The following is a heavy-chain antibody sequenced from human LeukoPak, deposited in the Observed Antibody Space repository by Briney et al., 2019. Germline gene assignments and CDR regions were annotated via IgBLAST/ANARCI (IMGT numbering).Heavy chain of an antibody. D-gene: IGHD2-15*01. Sequence: GGSLRLSCAASGFTFSSYAMSWVRQAPGKGLEWVSTISRSGGSTYYADSVKGRFTISRDNSKNTLYLQMNSLRAEDTAVYYCAKSQDCSGTTCPDFHYWGRGTLVTVSS. V-gene: IGHV3-23*01. J-gene: IGHJ4*02. CDR2: ISRSGGST. CDR1: GFTFSSYA. CDR3: AKSQDCSGTTCPDFHY.